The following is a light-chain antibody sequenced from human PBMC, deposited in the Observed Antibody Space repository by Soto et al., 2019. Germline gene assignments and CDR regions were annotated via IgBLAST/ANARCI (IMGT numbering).Light chain of an antibody. CDR2: SDN. CDR3: AAWDDTLNGPLNV. J-gene: IGLJ1*01. V-gene: IGLV1-44*01. Sequence: QSVLSQPPSASGTPGQMVTISCSGSSSNVGSNAVSWYQHLPGTAPKLLIYSDNQRPSGVPDRFSGSRSGSSASLAISGLRSEDEADYYCAAWDDTLNGPLNVFGAGTKLTVL. CDR1: SSNVGSNA.